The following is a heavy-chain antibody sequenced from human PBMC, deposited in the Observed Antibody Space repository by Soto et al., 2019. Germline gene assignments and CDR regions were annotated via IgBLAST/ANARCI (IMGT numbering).Heavy chain of an antibody. CDR3: ARVYTRNPTADYYGMDV. J-gene: IGHJ6*02. CDR1: GFTFDDNA. CDR2: INWKSDI. D-gene: IGHD2-2*01. V-gene: IGHV3-9*01. Sequence: GGSLRLSCAVSGFTFDDNAMHWVRQAPEKCLEWVSGINWKSDIGYADSVKGRFTISRDNSKNTLYLQMNSLRAEDTAVYYCARVYTRNPTADYYGMDVWGQGTTVTVSS.